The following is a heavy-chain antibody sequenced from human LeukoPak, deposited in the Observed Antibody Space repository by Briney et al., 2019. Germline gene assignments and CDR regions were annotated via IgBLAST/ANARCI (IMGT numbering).Heavy chain of an antibody. Sequence: GGSLRLSCAASGFTVSSNYMSWVRQAPGKGLEWASVIYSGGSTYYADSVKGRFTISRDNSKNTLYLQMNSLRAEDTAVYYCARRAGAYSHPYDYWGQGTLVTVSS. D-gene: IGHD4/OR15-4a*01. V-gene: IGHV3-66*04. J-gene: IGHJ4*02. CDR1: GFTVSSNY. CDR2: IYSGGST. CDR3: ARRAGAYSHPYDY.